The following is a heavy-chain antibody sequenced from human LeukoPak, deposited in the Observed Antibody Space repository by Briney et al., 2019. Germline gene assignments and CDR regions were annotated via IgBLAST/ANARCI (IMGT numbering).Heavy chain of an antibody. D-gene: IGHD6-13*01. V-gene: IGHV4-59*01. CDR3: ARVRVAAAGIDY. J-gene: IGHJ4*02. CDR1: GGSISSYY. Sequence: SETLSLTCTVSGGSISSYYWSWIRQPPGKGLEWIGYIYYSGSTNYNPSLKSRVTISVDTSKNQFSLKLSSLTAADTAVYFCARVRVAAAGIDYWGQGTLVTVPS. CDR2: IYYSGST.